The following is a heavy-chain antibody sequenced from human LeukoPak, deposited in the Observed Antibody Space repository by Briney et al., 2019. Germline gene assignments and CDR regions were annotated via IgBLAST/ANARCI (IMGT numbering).Heavy chain of an antibody. V-gene: IGHV5-51*01. J-gene: IGHJ4*02. D-gene: IGHD6-13*01. Sequence: GESLKISCKGSGYSFTSYWIGWVRQMPGKGLEWRGSIYPGDSDTRYSPSFQGQVTMSADKSISTAYLQWSSLKASDTATYHCARLRYSSTWYRFDYFDYWGQGTLVTVSS. CDR1: GYSFTSYW. CDR2: IYPGDSDT. CDR3: ARLRYSSTWYRFDYFDY.